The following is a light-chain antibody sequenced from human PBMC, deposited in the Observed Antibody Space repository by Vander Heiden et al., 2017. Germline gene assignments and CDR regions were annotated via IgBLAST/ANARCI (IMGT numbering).Light chain of an antibody. V-gene: IGLV3-21*04. Sequence: SYVLTHPLSASVAPGETARNLCGGGNIGIKTVHWYQQKPGQAPVVVIYYDSDRPSGIPERFSGSNSGNTATLTISRVEAGDEADYYCQVWDSSSNHQVFGGGTKLTVL. CDR3: QVWDSSSNHQV. CDR2: YDS. CDR1: NIGIKT. J-gene: IGLJ3*02.